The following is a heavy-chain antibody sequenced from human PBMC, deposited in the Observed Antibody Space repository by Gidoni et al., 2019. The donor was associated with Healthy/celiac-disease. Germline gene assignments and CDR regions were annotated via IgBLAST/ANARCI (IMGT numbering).Heavy chain of an antibody. CDR2: IYYSGST. CDR3: ARDGDRDGYTY. Sequence: QVQLQESGSGLVKPPETLSITCTVSGGSISSYYRSWIRQHPGKGLEWIGYIYYSGSTNYNPALKGRVTISVDTSKNQFSLKLSSVTAADTAVYYCARDGDRDGYTYWGQGTRVTFSS. V-gene: IGHV4-59*01. D-gene: IGHD5-12*01. CDR1: GGSISSYY. J-gene: IGHJ4*02.